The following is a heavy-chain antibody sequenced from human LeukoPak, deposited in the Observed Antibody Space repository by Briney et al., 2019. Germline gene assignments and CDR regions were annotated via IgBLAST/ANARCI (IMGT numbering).Heavy chain of an antibody. CDR2: IIPIFGTA. V-gene: IGHV1-69*05. D-gene: IGHD3-22*01. J-gene: IGHJ4*02. Sequence: GASVKVSCKASGGTFSSYAISWVRQAPGQGLEWMGGIIPIFGTANYAQKFQGRVTITTDGSTSTAYMELSSLRSEDTAVYYCAVYYYDSSGYYYFDYWGQGTLVTVSS. CDR3: AVYYYDSSGYYYFDY. CDR1: GGTFSSYA.